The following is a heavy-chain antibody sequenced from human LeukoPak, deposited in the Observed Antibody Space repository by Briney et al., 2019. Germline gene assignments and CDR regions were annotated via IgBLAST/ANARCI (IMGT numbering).Heavy chain of an antibody. CDR1: GYSFTSYW. CDR2: IYPGDSDT. CDR3: ARCNDAFDI. V-gene: IGHV5-51*01. Sequence: GGSLRLSCAASGYSFTSYWIGWVRQMPGKGLEWMGIIYPGDSDTRYSPSFQGQVTISADKSISTAYLQWSSLKASDTAMYYCARCNDAFDIWGQGTMVTVSS. J-gene: IGHJ3*02.